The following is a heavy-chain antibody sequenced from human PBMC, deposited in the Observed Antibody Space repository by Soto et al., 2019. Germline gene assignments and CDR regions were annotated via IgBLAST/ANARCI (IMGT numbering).Heavy chain of an antibody. CDR2: TYYRSKWYN. CDR1: GDSVSSNSAA. J-gene: IGHJ4*02. V-gene: IGHV6-1*01. Sequence: SQTLSLTCVISGDSVSSNSAAWNWIRQSPSRGLEWLGRTYYRSKWYNDYAISVKSRITVNPDTSKNQFSLQLNSVTPEYTDVYFCARDGEWRLDYWGQGILVTVSS. CDR3: ARDGEWRLDY. D-gene: IGHD2-21*01.